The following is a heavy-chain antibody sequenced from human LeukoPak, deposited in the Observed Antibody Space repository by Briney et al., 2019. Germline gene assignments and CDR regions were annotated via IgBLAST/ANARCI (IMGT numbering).Heavy chain of an antibody. CDR3: ATIRWDFDY. Sequence: GGSLRLSCAACGFTFSIYGMHWVRQAPGKGLEWVAVISYDGSNKYYADSVKGRFTISRDNSKNTLYLQMNSLRAEDTAVYYCATIRWDFDYWGQGTLVTVSS. D-gene: IGHD5-24*01. CDR2: ISYDGSNK. J-gene: IGHJ4*02. V-gene: IGHV3-30*03. CDR1: GFTFSIYG.